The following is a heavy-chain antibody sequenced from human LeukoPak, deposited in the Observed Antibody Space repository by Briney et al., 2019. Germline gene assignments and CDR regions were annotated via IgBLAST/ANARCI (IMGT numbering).Heavy chain of an antibody. CDR1: GFTFSSYA. CDR3: AKKGNTMRVGNYFDY. J-gene: IGHJ4*02. CDR2: ISGNEGTT. V-gene: IGHV3-23*01. D-gene: IGHD2-15*01. Sequence: GGSLRLSCAASGFTFSSYAMNWVRQAPGKGLEWVSVISGNEGTTHYADSVKGRFTISRDNSKNTLYLQMNSLRAEDTAVYYCAKKGNTMRVGNYFDYWGQGTLVTVSS.